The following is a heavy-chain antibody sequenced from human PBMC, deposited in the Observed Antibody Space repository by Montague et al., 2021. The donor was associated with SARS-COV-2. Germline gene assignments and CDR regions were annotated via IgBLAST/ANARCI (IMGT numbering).Heavy chain of an antibody. D-gene: IGHD1-14*01. CDR3: VKDVDAWGYNLFDY. V-gene: IGHV3-23*01. Sequence: SLRLSCAASGLMFSNYAMTWVRQAPGKGLEWVSTISGESGGTYYADSVKGRFTISRDNSKYTLYLPMDSLRAEDTAVYYCVKDVDAWGYNLFDYWGQGTLVTVSS. J-gene: IGHJ4*02. CDR1: GLMFSNYA. CDR2: ISGESGGT.